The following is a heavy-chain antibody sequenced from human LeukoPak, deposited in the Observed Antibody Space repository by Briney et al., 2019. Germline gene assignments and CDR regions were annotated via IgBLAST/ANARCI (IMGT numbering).Heavy chain of an antibody. CDR3: AKEGSGWSIYDY. V-gene: IGHV3-23*01. J-gene: IGHJ4*02. CDR2: IIGGAGGT. CDR1: GFSFSSHG. Sequence: GGSLRLSCAASGFSFSSHGMSWVRQAPGKGLEWVSGIIGGAGGTYYADSVKGRFTISRDNAKNTLYLQMNSLRAEDTAVYYCAKEGSGWSIYDYWGQGTLVTVSS. D-gene: IGHD6-19*01.